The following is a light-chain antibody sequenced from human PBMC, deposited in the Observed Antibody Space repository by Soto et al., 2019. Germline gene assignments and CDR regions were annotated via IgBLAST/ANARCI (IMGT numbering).Light chain of an antibody. J-gene: IGKJ4*01. Sequence: DIQMTQSPSTLSASVGDRVTITCRASQSISSWLAWYQQKPGKAPKLLIYDASSLESGVPSRFSGSGSGTEFTLTISSLQPEDFATYFCQQLNSFPLTFSGGTKVDIK. CDR1: QSISSW. CDR3: QQLNSFPLT. CDR2: DAS. V-gene: IGKV1-5*01.